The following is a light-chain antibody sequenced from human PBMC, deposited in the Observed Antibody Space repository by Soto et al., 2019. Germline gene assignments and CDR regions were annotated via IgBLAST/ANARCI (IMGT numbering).Light chain of an antibody. CDR1: QSVSSN. CDR2: GAS. V-gene: IGKV3-15*01. CDR3: QQYNNWPPWT. Sequence: EIVMTQSPATLSVSPGERATLSCRARQSVSSNLAWYQQKPGHAPRLLIYGASTRATGIPARFSGSGSGTGFTLTISSLQSEDFAVYYCQQYNNWPPWTFGQGTKVEIK. J-gene: IGKJ1*01.